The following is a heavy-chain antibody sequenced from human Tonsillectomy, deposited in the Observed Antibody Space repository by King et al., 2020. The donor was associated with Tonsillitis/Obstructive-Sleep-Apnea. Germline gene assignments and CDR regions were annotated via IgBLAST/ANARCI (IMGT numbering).Heavy chain of an antibody. J-gene: IGHJ3*02. Sequence: VQLVESGGGLIQPGGSLRLSCAASGLTVISNYMSWVRQAPGKGLELVSVIYSVGSTYSADSVKGRFTISRDNSKNTVYLQMNSLRAEDTAVYYCARGYAFDIWGQGTMVTVSS. CDR2: IYSVGST. CDR1: GLTVISNY. V-gene: IGHV3-53*01. CDR3: ARGYAFDI.